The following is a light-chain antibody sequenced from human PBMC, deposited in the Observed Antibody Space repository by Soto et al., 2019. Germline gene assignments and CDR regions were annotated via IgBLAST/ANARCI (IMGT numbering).Light chain of an antibody. Sequence: EIVLTQSPATLSLSPGERATLSCRASQSVSNYLAWYQQKPGQAPRLLIYGSSNRATGIPARFSGSESGTDFTLTISSLEPEDFAVYYCQQRSTWPRVTFGQGTRLEIK. CDR2: GSS. V-gene: IGKV3-11*01. J-gene: IGKJ5*01. CDR1: QSVSNY. CDR3: QQRSTWPRVT.